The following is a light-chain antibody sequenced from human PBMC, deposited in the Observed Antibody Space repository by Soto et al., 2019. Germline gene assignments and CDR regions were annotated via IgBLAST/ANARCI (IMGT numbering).Light chain of an antibody. V-gene: IGLV2-14*01. J-gene: IGLJ3*02. CDR1: SSDVGGYNY. CDR2: DVS. Sequence: QSALTQPASVSGSPGQSITISCTGTSSDVGGYNYVSWYQQHPGKAPKLMIYDVSNRPSGVSDRFSGSKSGNTASLTISGLQAEDEADYYCCSYAGSSTSLFGGGTKLTVL. CDR3: CSYAGSSTSL.